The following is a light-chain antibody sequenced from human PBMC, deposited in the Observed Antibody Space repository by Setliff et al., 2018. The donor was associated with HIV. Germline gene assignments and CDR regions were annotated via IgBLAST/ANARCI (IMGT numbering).Light chain of an antibody. CDR1: SSDVGGYNY. CDR2: DVN. Sequence: QSALTQPRSVSGSPGQSVTISCTGTSSDVGGYNYVSWYQQHPGKAPKFMIYDVNKRPSGVSNRFSGSKSGNTASLTISGLQTEDEADYYCSSYSINNLYVFATGTKV. J-gene: IGLJ1*01. V-gene: IGLV2-11*01. CDR3: SSYSINNLYV.